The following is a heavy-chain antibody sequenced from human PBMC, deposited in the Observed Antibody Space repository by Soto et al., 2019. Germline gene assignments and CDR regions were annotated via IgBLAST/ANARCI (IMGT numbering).Heavy chain of an antibody. Sequence: QLQLQESGPGLVKPSETLSLTCTVSGGSISSSSYYWGWIRQPPGKGLEWIGSIYYSGSTYYNPSLKSRVTISVDTSKNQSSLKLSSVTAADTAVYYCARHLSNPYGSIGELSSWGQGTLVTVSS. V-gene: IGHV4-39*01. CDR1: GGSISSSSYY. CDR3: ARHLSNPYGSIGELSS. CDR2: IYYSGST. D-gene: IGHD3-16*02. J-gene: IGHJ5*02.